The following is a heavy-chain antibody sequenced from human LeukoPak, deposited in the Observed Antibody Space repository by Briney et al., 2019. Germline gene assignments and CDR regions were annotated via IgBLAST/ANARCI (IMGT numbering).Heavy chain of an antibody. CDR3: ARVLAGSGWYDVFDI. J-gene: IGHJ3*02. V-gene: IGHV1-8*01. Sequence: ASVKVSCKASGYTFTSYDINWVRQATGQGLEWMGWMNPNSGNTGYAQKFQGRVTMTRNNSISTAYMELSSLRSEDTAVYYCARVLAGSGWYDVFDIWAQGTMVTVSS. CDR2: MNPNSGNT. D-gene: IGHD6-19*01. CDR1: GYTFTSYD.